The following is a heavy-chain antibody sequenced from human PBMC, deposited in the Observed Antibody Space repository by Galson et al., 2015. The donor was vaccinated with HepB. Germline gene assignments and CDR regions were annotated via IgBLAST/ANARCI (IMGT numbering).Heavy chain of an antibody. J-gene: IGHJ6*02. Sequence: PALVKPTQTLTLTCTFSGLSLSTSGMCVSWNRQPPGKALEWLALIDWDDDKYYSTSLKTRLTISKDTSKNQVVLTMTNMDPVDTATYYCARSIAAAGMVYYYYGMDVWGQGTTVTVSS. D-gene: IGHD6-13*01. V-gene: IGHV2-70*01. CDR3: ARSIAAAGMVYYYYGMDV. CDR1: GLSLSTSGMC. CDR2: IDWDDDK.